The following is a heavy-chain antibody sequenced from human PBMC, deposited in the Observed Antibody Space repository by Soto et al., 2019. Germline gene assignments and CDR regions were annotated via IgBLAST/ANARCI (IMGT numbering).Heavy chain of an antibody. V-gene: IGHV4-31*03. CDR1: GVALTSSHYY. Sequence: QVQLLESGPGLLETSQTLALSCNVSGVALTSSHYYWTWIRHVPGKGLQWIGYIDYSGVTEYNPSLKSRVSMSLDTSKNEFSLTLTSVTAADTAVYHCARDFGGRLDDDRYYPYYFDFWGRGLQVTVS. J-gene: IGHJ4*02. CDR3: ARDFGGRLDDDRYYPYYFDF. D-gene: IGHD3-10*01. CDR2: IDYSGVT.